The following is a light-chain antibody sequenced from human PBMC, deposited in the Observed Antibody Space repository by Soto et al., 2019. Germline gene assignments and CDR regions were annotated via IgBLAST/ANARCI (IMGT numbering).Light chain of an antibody. CDR3: QQYGSSPLIT. J-gene: IGKJ5*01. CDR1: QSVSSSY. V-gene: IGKV3-20*01. Sequence: EIVLTQSPGTLSLSPGERATLSCRASQSVSSSYLAWYQQKPDQAPRLLIYGASSRATGIPDRFSGSGSGTDFTLPISSLEPEDFAVYYCQQYGSSPLITFGQGTRLEIK. CDR2: GAS.